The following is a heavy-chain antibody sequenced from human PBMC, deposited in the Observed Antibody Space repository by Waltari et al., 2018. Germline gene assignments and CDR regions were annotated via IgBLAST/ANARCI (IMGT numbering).Heavy chain of an antibody. Sequence: EVQLVESGGGLVQPGGSLRLSCAASGFTFSSPWMRWVRQAPGKGLEWVANLKQDGSEKYYVDSVKGRFTISRDNAKNSLYLQMNSLRAEDTAVYYCARCRFTGYYFDYWGQGTLVTVSS. J-gene: IGHJ4*02. V-gene: IGHV3-7*01. D-gene: IGHD2-8*02. CDR3: ARCRFTGYYFDY. CDR1: GFTFSSPW. CDR2: LKQDGSEK.